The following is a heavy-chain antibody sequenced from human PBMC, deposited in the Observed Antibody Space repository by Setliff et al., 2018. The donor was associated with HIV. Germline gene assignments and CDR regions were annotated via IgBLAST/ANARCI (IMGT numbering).Heavy chain of an antibody. V-gene: IGHV3-23*01. Sequence: SCAASGFTFSSYAMSWVRQAPGKGLEWVSGISGSGGSTYYADSVKGRFTISRDNSKNTLYLQMNSLRAEDTAVYYCAKAYCGGDCYSGPDYWGQGTLVTVSS. CDR1: GFTFSSYA. CDR2: ISGSGGST. D-gene: IGHD2-21*02. CDR3: AKAYCGGDCYSGPDY. J-gene: IGHJ4*02.